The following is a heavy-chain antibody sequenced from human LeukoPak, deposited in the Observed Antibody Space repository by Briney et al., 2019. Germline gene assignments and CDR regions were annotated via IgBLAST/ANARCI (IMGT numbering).Heavy chain of an antibody. D-gene: IGHD5-18*01. J-gene: IGHJ4*02. CDR3: ARDRWGYSYGGD. CDR1: GGSISNYY. V-gene: IGHV4-59*01. Sequence: SETLSLTCTVSGGSISNYYWNWIRQPPGKGLEWIGFIYSSGTTNYNPSLRSRLSFSIDTSKKQFSLKLTSMTAADTAVYYCARDRWGYSYGGDWGQGTLVTVSS. CDR2: IYSSGTT.